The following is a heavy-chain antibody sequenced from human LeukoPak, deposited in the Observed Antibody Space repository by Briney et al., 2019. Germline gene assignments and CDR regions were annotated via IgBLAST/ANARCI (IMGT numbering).Heavy chain of an antibody. CDR2: INHSGST. J-gene: IGHJ4*02. CDR1: GGSFSGYY. V-gene: IGHV4-34*01. Sequence: SETLSLTYAVYGGSFSGYYWSWIRQPPGRGLEWIGEINHSGSTNYNPSLKSRVTISVDTSKNQFSLKLSSVTAADTAVYYCARCCGSGSYYDDYWGQGTLVTVSS. D-gene: IGHD3-10*01. CDR3: ARCCGSGSYYDDY.